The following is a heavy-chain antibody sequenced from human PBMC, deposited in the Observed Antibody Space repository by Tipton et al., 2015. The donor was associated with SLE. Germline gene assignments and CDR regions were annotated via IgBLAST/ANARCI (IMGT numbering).Heavy chain of an antibody. CDR3: AAVSSALWDFGY. CDR1: GYSISSGYY. D-gene: IGHD6-19*01. V-gene: IGHV4-38-2*02. J-gene: IGHJ4*02. CDR2: IYHSEST. Sequence: TLSLTCTVSGYSISSGYYWGWIRQPPGKGLEWIGSIYHSESTYYNPSLKSRVTISVDTSKNQFSLKLSSVTAADTAVYYCAAVSSALWDFGYWGQGTLVTVSS.